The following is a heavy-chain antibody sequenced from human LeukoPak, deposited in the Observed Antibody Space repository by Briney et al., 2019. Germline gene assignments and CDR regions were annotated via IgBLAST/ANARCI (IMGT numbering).Heavy chain of an antibody. V-gene: IGHV4-38-2*02. CDR2: IYHSGST. Sequence: SETLSLTCTVSGYSISRGYSWGWIRQPPGKGLEWIGNIYHSGSTNYSPSLKSRVTISVDTSKNQFSLKLSSVTAADTAVYYCARGRGWRYFDYWGQGTLVTVSS. CDR1: GYSISRGYS. D-gene: IGHD5-24*01. J-gene: IGHJ4*02. CDR3: ARGRGWRYFDY.